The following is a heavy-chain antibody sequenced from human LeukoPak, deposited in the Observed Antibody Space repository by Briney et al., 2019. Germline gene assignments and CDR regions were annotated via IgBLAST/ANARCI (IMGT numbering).Heavy chain of an antibody. D-gene: IGHD3-10*01. Sequence: SVKVSCKPSGATFSSYALSWVRQAPGQGLEWMGGIIPIFGTANYAQKFQGRVTITADKSTSTAYMELSSLRSEDTAVYYCARVGITMVRGANNWFDPWGQGTLVTVSS. CDR1: GATFSSYA. V-gene: IGHV1-69*06. CDR3: ARVGITMVRGANNWFDP. CDR2: IIPIFGTA. J-gene: IGHJ5*02.